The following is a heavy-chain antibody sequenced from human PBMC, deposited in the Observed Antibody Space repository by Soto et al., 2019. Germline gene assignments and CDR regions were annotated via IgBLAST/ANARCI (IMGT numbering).Heavy chain of an antibody. CDR1: GGSISSYY. V-gene: IGHV4-59*01. J-gene: IGHJ4*02. D-gene: IGHD4-17*01. CDR2: IYYSGST. Sequence: SETLSLTCTVSGGSISSYYWSWIRQPPGKGLGWIGYIYYSGSTNYNPSLKSRVTISVDTSKNQFSLKLSSVTAADTAVYYCARVAYGDYGLDYFDYWGQGTLVTVSS. CDR3: ARVAYGDYGLDYFDY.